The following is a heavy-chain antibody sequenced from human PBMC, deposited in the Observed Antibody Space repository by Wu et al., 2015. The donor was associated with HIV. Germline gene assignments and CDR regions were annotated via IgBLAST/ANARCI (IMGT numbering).Heavy chain of an antibody. J-gene: IGHJ4*02. Sequence: QVQLVQSGAEVKKPGSSVKVSCKASGGTFSSYAISWVRQAPGQGLEWMGGIIPIFGTANYAQKFQGRVTITTDESTSTAYMELSSLRSEDTAVYYCARGGRLRLGELSLAPAFDYWGQGTLVTVSS. D-gene: IGHD3-16*02. CDR1: GGTFSSYA. CDR2: IIPIFGTA. V-gene: IGHV1-69*05. CDR3: ARGGRLRLGELSLAPAFDY.